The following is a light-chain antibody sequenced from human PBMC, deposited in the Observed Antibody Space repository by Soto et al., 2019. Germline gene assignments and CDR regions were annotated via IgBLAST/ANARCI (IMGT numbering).Light chain of an antibody. CDR1: QSISSW. V-gene: IGKV1-39*01. J-gene: IGKJ5*01. Sequence: DIQMTQSPSTLSASVGDRVTITCRASQSISSWLAWYQQKPGKAPKLLIFAASSLQSGVPSRFSGSGSGTNFTLTISSLQPEDFAAYYCQQCYSAPITFGQGTRLEIK. CDR3: QQCYSAPIT. CDR2: AAS.